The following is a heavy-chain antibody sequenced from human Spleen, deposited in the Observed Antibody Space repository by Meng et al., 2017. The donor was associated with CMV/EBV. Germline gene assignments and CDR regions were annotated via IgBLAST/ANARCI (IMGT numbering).Heavy chain of an antibody. J-gene: IGHJ5*02. V-gene: IGHV1-2*02. CDR1: GFTFSSYA. CDR3: AKGMEDFVVEPPTIWVDP. CDR2: INANSGFT. D-gene: IGHD1-14*01. Sequence: GESLKISCAASGFTFSSYAMNWVRQAPGQGLEWMGWINANSGFTHSAQKFQGRVTMTRDTSISTAYMELRRLRSDDTAVYYCAKGMEDFVVEPPTIWVDPWGQGTLVTVSS.